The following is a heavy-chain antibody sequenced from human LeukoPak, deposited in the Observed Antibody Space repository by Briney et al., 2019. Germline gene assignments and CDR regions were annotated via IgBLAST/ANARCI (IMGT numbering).Heavy chain of an antibody. D-gene: IGHD2-21*01. J-gene: IGHJ4*02. CDR1: GYTFTNYY. CDR3: ALIPGGGWAFDF. V-gene: IGHV1-2*02. CDR2: INPDSGGT. Sequence: ASVKVSCKASGYTFTNYYIHWVRQAPGQGLEWMGWINPDSGGTNYAQKFQGRVTMTRDTSISTVYMEVSSLRFDDTAVYYCALIPGGGWAFDFWGQGTLVTVSS.